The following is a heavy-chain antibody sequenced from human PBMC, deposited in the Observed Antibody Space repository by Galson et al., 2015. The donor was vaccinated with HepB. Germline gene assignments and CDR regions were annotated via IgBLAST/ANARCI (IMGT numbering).Heavy chain of an antibody. CDR3: ARTLYGDYGQGESSQH. D-gene: IGHD4-17*01. CDR2: ISSSSSYT. V-gene: IGHV3-11*06. Sequence: LILSCAASGFTFSDYYMSWIRQAPGKGLEWVSYISSSSSYTNYADSVKGRFTISRDNAKNSLYLQMNSLRAEDTAVYYCARTLYGDYGQGESSQHWGQGTLVTVSS. CDR1: GFTFSDYY. J-gene: IGHJ1*01.